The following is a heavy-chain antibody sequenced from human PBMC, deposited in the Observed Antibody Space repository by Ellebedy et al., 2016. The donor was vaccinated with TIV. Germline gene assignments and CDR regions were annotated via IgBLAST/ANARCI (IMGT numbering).Heavy chain of an antibody. Sequence: SVKVSCXASGCTFSNYVFNWVRQPPGQGLEWMGGVIPLFGTANYAQKFQGRVTITADVSTSTAYMELSSLRSEDTAVYFCARTEDITMVRGVIIGRRLGMDVWGQGTTVTVSS. V-gene: IGHV1-69*13. CDR2: VIPLFGTA. CDR1: GCTFSNYV. J-gene: IGHJ6*02. CDR3: ARTEDITMVRGVIIGRRLGMDV. D-gene: IGHD3-10*01.